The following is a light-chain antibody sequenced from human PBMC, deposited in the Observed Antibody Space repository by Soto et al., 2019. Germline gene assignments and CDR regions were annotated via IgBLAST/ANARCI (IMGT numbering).Light chain of an antibody. Sequence: EIVMTQSPATLSVSPGERATLSCRASQSVSTNFAWYQQKPGQAPRLLIYGASTRATGVPARFSGSGSGTEFTLSISSLQSEDFAMYYCQHYNNWPPWTFGQGTKVEVK. CDR2: GAS. V-gene: IGKV3-15*01. J-gene: IGKJ1*01. CDR3: QHYNNWPPWT. CDR1: QSVSTN.